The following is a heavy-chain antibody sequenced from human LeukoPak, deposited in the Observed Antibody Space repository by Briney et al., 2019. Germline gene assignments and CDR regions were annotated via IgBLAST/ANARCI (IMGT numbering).Heavy chain of an antibody. J-gene: IGHJ1*01. Sequence: PGGSLRLSCAASGFTFSSYAMSWVRQAAGKGLEWVSAMSGSGGSTYYADSVKGRFTISRDNSKNTLYLQMNSLRAEDTAVYYCASLVVITDAEYFQHWGQGTLVTVSS. CDR2: MSGSGGST. CDR3: ASLVVITDAEYFQH. D-gene: IGHD3-22*01. V-gene: IGHV3-23*01. CDR1: GFTFSSYA.